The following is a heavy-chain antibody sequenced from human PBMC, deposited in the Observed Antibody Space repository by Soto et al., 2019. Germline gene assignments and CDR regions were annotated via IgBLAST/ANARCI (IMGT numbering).Heavy chain of an antibody. Sequence: SETLSLTCTVSGGSMSRYYRTWIRQPPGKGLEWIGNIHYTGSTNYNPSLKSRVTILLGTSTSQFSLKVSSVTAADTAVYYCARDLTISSTDGPLDPWGHGTLVTVSS. D-gene: IGHD1-1*01. CDR1: GGSMSRYY. CDR2: IHYTGST. J-gene: IGHJ5*02. V-gene: IGHV4-59*01. CDR3: ARDLTISSTDGPLDP.